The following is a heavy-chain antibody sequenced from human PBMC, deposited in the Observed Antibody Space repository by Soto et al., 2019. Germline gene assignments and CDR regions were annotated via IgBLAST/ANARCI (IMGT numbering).Heavy chain of an antibody. Sequence: QLQLQASGSGLVKPSQTLSLTCAVSGGSISSGGYSWTWIRQPPGKGLEWIGYIYHSGSAYYNPSLKSRVTISVVSSQNQFSLKLSPVTAADTAVYYCARAHYGGYGYGMGVWGQGTTVTVSS. V-gene: IGHV4-30-2*01. CDR1: GGSISSGGYS. CDR2: IYHSGSA. CDR3: ARAHYGGYGYGMGV. J-gene: IGHJ6*02. D-gene: IGHD4-17*01.